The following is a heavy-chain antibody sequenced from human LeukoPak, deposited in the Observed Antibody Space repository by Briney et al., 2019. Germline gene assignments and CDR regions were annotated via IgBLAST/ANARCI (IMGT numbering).Heavy chain of an antibody. CDR2: VRVDGHTT. CDR3: AKDLRVLQYFDWLPVRGIDY. Sequence: GGSLRLSCVASGFIFSNYGMSWVRQVPGKGLEWVSSVRVDGHTTFYADSVKGRFTISRDNSKNTLYLQMSSLRAEDTAVYYCAKDLRVLQYFDWLPVRGIDYWGQGALVTVSS. V-gene: IGHV3-23*01. D-gene: IGHD3-9*01. J-gene: IGHJ4*02. CDR1: GFIFSNYG.